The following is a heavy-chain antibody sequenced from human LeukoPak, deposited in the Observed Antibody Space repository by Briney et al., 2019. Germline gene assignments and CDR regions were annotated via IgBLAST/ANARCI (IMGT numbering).Heavy chain of an antibody. J-gene: IGHJ6*02. CDR3: AQDKDYRMVV. CDR2: IYWNDVK. V-gene: IGHV2-5*01. D-gene: IGHD3-16*02. CDR1: GFSLTTGGGA. Sequence: ESGPTLVKPTQTLTLTCTFSGFSLTTGGGAVGWLRRPPGKALEWLALIYWNDVKRYSPSLGSRLTVTKDASKNHVVPTMTNMDPEDTATYYCAQDKDYRMVVWGQGTTVTVSS.